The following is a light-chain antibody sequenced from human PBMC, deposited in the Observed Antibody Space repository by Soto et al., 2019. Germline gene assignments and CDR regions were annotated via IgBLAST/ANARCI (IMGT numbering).Light chain of an antibody. CDR1: SRDVGGYNY. CDR3: SSYAGSNNFVV. Sequence: QSALTQPPSASGSPGQSVTISCTGTSRDVGGYNYVSWYQRHTGKAPKLIIYEVSQRPSGVPDRFSGSKSGNTASLTVSGLQAEDEADYYCSSYAGSNNFVVFGGGTKLTVL. CDR2: EVS. J-gene: IGLJ2*01. V-gene: IGLV2-8*01.